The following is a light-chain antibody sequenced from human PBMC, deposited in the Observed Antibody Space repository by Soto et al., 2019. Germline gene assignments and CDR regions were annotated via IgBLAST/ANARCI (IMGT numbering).Light chain of an antibody. CDR2: GNS. CDR3: QSYDSSLSFYV. Sequence: QPVLTQPPSLSGAPGQRVTISCTGSSSNIGAGYDVHWYQQLPGTAPKLLIYGNSNRPSGVPDRFSGSKSGTSASLAITGLQAEDEADYYCQSYDSSLSFYVFGTGTKLTVL. J-gene: IGLJ1*01. V-gene: IGLV1-40*01. CDR1: SSNIGAGYD.